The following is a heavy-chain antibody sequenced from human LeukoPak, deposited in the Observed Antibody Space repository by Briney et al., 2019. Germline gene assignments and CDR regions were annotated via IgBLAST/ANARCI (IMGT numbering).Heavy chain of an antibody. V-gene: IGHV4-34*01. CDR3: ASRRLYGRHLLNGPFDY. CDR1: GGSFSGYY. J-gene: IGHJ4*02. CDR2: TKHSGST. Sequence: PSETLSLTCAVYGGSFSGYYWSWIRHPPGKGLEWIGETKHSGSTNYNPSLKSRVTISVDTSKNQFSLKLSSVTAADTAVYYCASRRLYGRHLLNGPFDYWGQGTLVTVSS. D-gene: IGHD2-8*01.